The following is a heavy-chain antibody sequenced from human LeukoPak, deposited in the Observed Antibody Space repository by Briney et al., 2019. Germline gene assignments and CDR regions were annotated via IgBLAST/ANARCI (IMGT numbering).Heavy chain of an antibody. CDR3: ARDLAWGSGYDLDY. D-gene: IGHD5-12*01. V-gene: IGHV1-8*02. Sequence: ASVKVSCKTSGYTFTNYDINWVRQATGQGLEWMGWMNPYSGYAGYAQKFQGRLTLTRDTSISTAYMELTRLRFDDTAMYYRARDLAWGSGYDLDYWGLGTLVIVSS. CDR2: MNPYSGYA. J-gene: IGHJ4*01. CDR1: GYTFTNYD.